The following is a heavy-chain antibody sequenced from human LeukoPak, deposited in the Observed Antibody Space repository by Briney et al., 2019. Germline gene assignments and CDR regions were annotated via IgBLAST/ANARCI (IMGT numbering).Heavy chain of an antibody. D-gene: IGHD5-24*01. J-gene: IGHJ5*02. CDR1: GFTFSSYA. CDR3: ARGPGWLQSRTNWFDP. Sequence: PGGSLRLSCAASGFTFSSYAMHWVRQAPGKGLEYVSAISSNGGSTYYANSVKGRFTISRDNSKNTLYLQMGSLRAEDMAVYYCARGPGWLQSRTNWFDPWGQGTLVTVSS. V-gene: IGHV3-64*01. CDR2: ISSNGGST.